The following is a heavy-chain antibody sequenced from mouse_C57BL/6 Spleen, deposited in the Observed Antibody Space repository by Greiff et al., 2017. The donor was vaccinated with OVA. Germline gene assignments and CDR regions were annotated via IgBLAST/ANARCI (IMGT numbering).Heavy chain of an antibody. CDR2: ISSGSSTI. D-gene: IGHD1-1*01. Sequence: EVMLVESGGGLVKPGGSLKLSCAASGFTFSDYGMHWVRQAPEKGLEWVAYISSGSSTIYYADTVKGRFTISRDNAKNTLFLQMTSLRSEDTAMYYGASLYYGPYFDYWGQGTTLTVSS. CDR1: GFTFSDYG. J-gene: IGHJ2*01. CDR3: ASLYYGPYFDY. V-gene: IGHV5-17*01.